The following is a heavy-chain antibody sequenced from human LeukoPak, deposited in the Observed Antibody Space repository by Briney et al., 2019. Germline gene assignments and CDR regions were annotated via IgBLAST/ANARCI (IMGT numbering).Heavy chain of an antibody. CDR2: IYPGDSDT. CDR3: ARHAVAGTSYYYYYYMDV. D-gene: IGHD6-19*01. V-gene: IGHV5-51*01. CDR1: GYPFTSYW. Sequence: GGSPKTPRKGSGYPFTSYWMGWVPQIPGKGLGWRGIIYPGDSDTRYSPSFQGQVTISADKSISTAYLQWSSLKASDTAMYYCARHAVAGTSYYYYYYMDVWGKGTTVTVSS. J-gene: IGHJ6*03.